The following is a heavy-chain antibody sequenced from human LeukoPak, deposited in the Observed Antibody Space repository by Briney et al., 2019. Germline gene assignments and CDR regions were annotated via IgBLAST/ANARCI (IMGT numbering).Heavy chain of an antibody. D-gene: IGHD3-10*01. CDR3: ARDSAGYYYGSGSYYKIDWFDP. CDR1: GYTFTGYY. V-gene: IGHV1-2*02. Sequence: ASVKVSCKASGYTFTGYYMHWVRQAPGQGLEWMGWINPNSGGTNYAQKFQGRVTMTRDTSISTAYMELSRLRSDDTAVYYCARDSAGYYYGSGSYYKIDWFDPWGQGTLVTVSS. CDR2: INPNSGGT. J-gene: IGHJ5*02.